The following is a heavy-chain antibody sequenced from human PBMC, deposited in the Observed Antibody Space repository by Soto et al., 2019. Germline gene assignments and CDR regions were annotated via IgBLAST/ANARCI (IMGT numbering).Heavy chain of an antibody. D-gene: IGHD3-3*01. CDR3: ARDRRFFEGLDS. Sequence: QMHLVESGGGVVQPASSLTLSCVASRFTFTSYDIHWVRQPPGKGLEWVAVIWYDGSNKYYGDSVKGRLGICRDNSKNTVYLQMNSLRAEDTAVYYCARDRRFFEGLDSWGQGTLVSVSS. J-gene: IGHJ4*02. CDR2: IWYDGSNK. CDR1: RFTFTSYD. V-gene: IGHV3-33*01.